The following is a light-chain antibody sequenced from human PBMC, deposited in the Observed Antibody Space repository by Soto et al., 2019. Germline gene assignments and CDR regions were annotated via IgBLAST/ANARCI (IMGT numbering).Light chain of an antibody. J-gene: IGKJ4*01. CDR1: QSLLHSKGYNY. CDR2: LGS. V-gene: IGKV2-28*01. Sequence: DIVMTQSPLSLPVTPGEPASISCRSSQSLLHSKGYNYLDWYLQKPGQSPQLLIYLGSNRASGVPDRFSGSGSGTDFTLKISRVEAEDVWVYYCMQALQTPLTFGGRTKVEIK. CDR3: MQALQTPLT.